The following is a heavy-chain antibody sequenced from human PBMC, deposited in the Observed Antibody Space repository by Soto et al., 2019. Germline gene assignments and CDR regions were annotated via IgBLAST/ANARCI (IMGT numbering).Heavy chain of an antibody. CDR2: INESGST. CDR3: ARGSGIVALPGELEDVKYDY. J-gene: IGHJ4*02. V-gene: IGHV4-34*01. CDR1: GQSFSGHS. Sequence: QVQLQQWGAGLVQPSETLSLSCAVYGQSFSGHSWAWIRQPPGKGLEWIGEINESGSTYYNPSLKRRVSISTDTSKNQFSLKLSSVSAADTAAYFCARGSGIVALPGELEDVKYDYWGQGTLVNVSS. D-gene: IGHD1-1*01.